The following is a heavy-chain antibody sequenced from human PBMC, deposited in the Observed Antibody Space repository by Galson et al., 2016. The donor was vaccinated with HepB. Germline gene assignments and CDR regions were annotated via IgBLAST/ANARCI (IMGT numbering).Heavy chain of an antibody. J-gene: IGHJ4*02. Sequence: LRLSCAASGFDFSTHEMNWVRQAPGKGLEWVSYISSSSSTIYYAASVKGRFTISRDNAKNSLYLQMNSLRAEDTAVYFCVRPHQGWGTTDYWGQGTLVTVSS. CDR3: VRPHQGWGTTDY. CDR2: ISSSSSTI. CDR1: GFDFSTHE. V-gene: IGHV3-48*03. D-gene: IGHD3-16*01.